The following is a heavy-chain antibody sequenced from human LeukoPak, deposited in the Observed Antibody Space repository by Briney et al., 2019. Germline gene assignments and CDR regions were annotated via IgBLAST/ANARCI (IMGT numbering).Heavy chain of an antibody. D-gene: IGHD3-22*01. Sequence: PSETLSLTCTVSGGSISSYYWSWIRQPPGKGLEWIGYIYYSGSTNYNPSLKSRVTISVDTSKNQCSLKLSSVTAADTAVYYCARRANSGFDAFDIWGQGTMVTVSS. J-gene: IGHJ3*02. CDR1: GGSISSYY. V-gene: IGHV4-59*01. CDR2: IYYSGST. CDR3: ARRANSGFDAFDI.